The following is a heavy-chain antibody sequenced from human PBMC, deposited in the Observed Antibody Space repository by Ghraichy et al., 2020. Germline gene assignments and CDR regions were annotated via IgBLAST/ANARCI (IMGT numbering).Heavy chain of an antibody. Sequence: GALRLSCAASGFTFSSYWMSWVRQAPGKGLEWVANIKQDGSEKYYVDSVKGRFTISRDNAKNSLYLQMNSLRAEDTAVYYCARGKNPWAEYGEYSVGPPDYWGQGTLVTVSS. D-gene: IGHD4-17*01. V-gene: IGHV3-7*04. J-gene: IGHJ4*02. CDR3: ARGKNPWAEYGEYSVGPPDY. CDR1: GFTFSSYW. CDR2: IKQDGSEK.